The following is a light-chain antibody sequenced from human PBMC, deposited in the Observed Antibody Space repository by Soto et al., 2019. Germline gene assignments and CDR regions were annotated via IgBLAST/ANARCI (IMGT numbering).Light chain of an antibody. V-gene: IGKV3-20*01. CDR2: GTS. CDR3: QQYGSWT. CDR1: QTISSNN. Sequence: EIVLTQSPGTLSVSPGERATLSCRASQTISSNNLAWYQQKPGQAPSLLIYGTSSRATGIPDRFSGSGSGTDFTLTINRLEPEDSAIYYCQQYGSWTFGQGTKVEI. J-gene: IGKJ1*01.